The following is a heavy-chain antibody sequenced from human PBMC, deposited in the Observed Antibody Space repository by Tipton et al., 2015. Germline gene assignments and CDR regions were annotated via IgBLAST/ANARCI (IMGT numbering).Heavy chain of an antibody. D-gene: IGHD3-9*01. CDR3: ACQDYDILTRDYQTVDY. J-gene: IGHJ4*02. V-gene: IGHV4-39*07. CDR2: IYYSGST. Sequence: TLSLTCNVSGGSISTSNYYWGWIRQPSGKGLEWIGSIYYSGSTYYNPSLKSRVTISADTSKNQFSLKLSSVTAADTAVYYCACQDYDILTRDYQTVDYWGQGTLVTVSS. CDR1: GGSISTSNYY.